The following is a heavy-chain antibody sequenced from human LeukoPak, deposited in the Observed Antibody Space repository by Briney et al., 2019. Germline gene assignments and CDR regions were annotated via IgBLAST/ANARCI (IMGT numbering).Heavy chain of an antibody. Sequence: SVKVSCKASGGTFSSYAISWVRQAPGQGLEWMGGIIPIFGTANYAQKFQGRVTITTDESTNTAYMELSSLRSEDTAVYYCATDPGGGVATIVDYWGQGTLVTVSS. CDR2: IIPIFGTA. D-gene: IGHD5-12*01. V-gene: IGHV1-69*05. J-gene: IGHJ4*02. CDR3: ATDPGGGVATIVDY. CDR1: GGTFSSYA.